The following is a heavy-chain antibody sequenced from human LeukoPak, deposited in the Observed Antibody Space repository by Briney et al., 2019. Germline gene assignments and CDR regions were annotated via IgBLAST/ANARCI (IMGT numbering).Heavy chain of an antibody. J-gene: IGHJ4*02. V-gene: IGHV3-49*04. D-gene: IGHD2-21*02. CDR1: GFTFGDYA. CDR3: TRAEYCGGDCYFVRDY. Sequence: GGSLRLSCTASGFTFGDYAMSWVRQAPGKGLEWVGFIRSKAYGGTTEHAASVKGRFTISRDDSKSIAYLQMNSLKTEDTAVYYCTRAEYCGGDCYFVRDYWGQGTLVTVSS. CDR2: IRSKAYGGTT.